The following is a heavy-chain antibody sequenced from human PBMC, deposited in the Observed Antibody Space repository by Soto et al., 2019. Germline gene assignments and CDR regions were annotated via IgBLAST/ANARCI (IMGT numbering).Heavy chain of an antibody. V-gene: IGHV3-30*18. J-gene: IGHJ6*02. CDR1: GFTFSSYG. CDR2: ISYDGSNK. D-gene: IGHD6-6*01. Sequence: PGGSLRLSCAASGFTFSSYGMHWVRQAPGKGLEWVAVISYDGSNKYYADSVKGRFTISRDNSKNTLYLQMNSLRAEDTAVYYCAKAGIAARRLYGMDVWGQGTTVTVSS. CDR3: AKAGIAARRLYGMDV.